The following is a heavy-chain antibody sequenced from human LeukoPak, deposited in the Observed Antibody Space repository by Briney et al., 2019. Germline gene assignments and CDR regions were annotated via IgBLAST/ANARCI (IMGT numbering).Heavy chain of an antibody. V-gene: IGHV4-31*03. J-gene: IGHJ5*02. CDR3: ARAPRITIFGVVIIRFDP. Sequence: SQTLSLTCTVSGGSISSGGYYWSCIRQHPGKGLEWFGYIYYSGRTYYNPSLKSRATISVDTSKNQFSLKLSSVTAADTAVYYCARAPRITIFGVVIIRFDPWGQGTLVTVSS. D-gene: IGHD3-3*01. CDR1: GGSISSGGYY. CDR2: IYYSGRT.